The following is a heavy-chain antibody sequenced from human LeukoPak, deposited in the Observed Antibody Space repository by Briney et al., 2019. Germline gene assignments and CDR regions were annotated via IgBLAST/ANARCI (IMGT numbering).Heavy chain of an antibody. CDR1: GGSISSSNYF. J-gene: IGHJ4*02. CDR2: IYNSGST. V-gene: IGHV4-39*07. D-gene: IGHD2-15*01. Sequence: SETLSLTCTVSGGSISSSNYFWGWIRQPPGKGLEWIGSIYNSGSTYYNPSLKSRVTISVDTSKNQFSLKLSSVTAADTAVYYCARVICSGGSCRFDYWGQGALVTVSS. CDR3: ARVICSGGSCRFDY.